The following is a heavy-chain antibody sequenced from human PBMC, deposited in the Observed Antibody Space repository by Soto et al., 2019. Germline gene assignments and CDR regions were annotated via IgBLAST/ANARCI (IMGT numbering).Heavy chain of an antibody. CDR1: GDSLSTYY. Sequence: PSETLSLTCTVSGDSLSTYYWTLIRQPPGKGLEWIGYIYYSGSTNYNPSLKSRVTISVDTSKNQFSLKLSSVTAADTAVYYCARGTHRNYFPAEYFQHWGQGTLVTVSS. D-gene: IGHD3-10*01. J-gene: IGHJ1*01. V-gene: IGHV4-59*01. CDR3: ARGTHRNYFPAEYFQH. CDR2: IYYSGST.